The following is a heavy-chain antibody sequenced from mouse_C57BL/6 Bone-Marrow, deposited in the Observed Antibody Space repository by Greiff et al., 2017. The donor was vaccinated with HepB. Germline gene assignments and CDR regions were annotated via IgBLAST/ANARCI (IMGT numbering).Heavy chain of an antibody. CDR1: GYTFTDYY. D-gene: IGHD2-3*01. CDR3: ARDGDWGGDY. V-gene: IGHV1-26*01. CDR2: INPNNGGT. Sequence: EVQLQQSGPELVKPGASVKISCKASGYTFTDYYMNWVKQSHGKSLEWIGDINPNNGGTSYNQKFKGKATLTVDKSSSTAYMELRSLTSEDSAVYYCARDGDWGGDYWGQGTTLTVSS. J-gene: IGHJ2*01.